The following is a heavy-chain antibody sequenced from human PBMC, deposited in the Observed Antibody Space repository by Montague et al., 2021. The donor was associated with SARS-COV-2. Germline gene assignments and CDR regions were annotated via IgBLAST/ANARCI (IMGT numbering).Heavy chain of an antibody. D-gene: IGHD2-21*01. V-gene: IGHV4-34*01. Sequence: SETLSLTCAVYGGSFSGDGSFSGYYWSWIRQPPGKGLEWIGEINHGGTTNYNPSLKSRVIISVDTSKNQFSLKLRSVTAADTAVYYCARAIQTTPLMVVIAIPRPFNYFDYWGQGTLVTVSS. CDR3: ARAIQTTPLMVVIAIPRPFNYFDY. CDR1: GGSFSGDGSFSGYY. CDR2: INHGGTT. J-gene: IGHJ4*02.